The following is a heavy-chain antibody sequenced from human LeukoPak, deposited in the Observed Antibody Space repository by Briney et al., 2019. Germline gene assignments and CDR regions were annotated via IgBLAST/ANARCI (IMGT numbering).Heavy chain of an antibody. Sequence: SETLSLTCTVSGGSISSYYWSWIRQPPGKGLEWIGYIYYSGSTNYNPSLKSRVTISVDTSKNQFSLKLSSVTAADTAVYYCAREQYLAYGVFGFWGQGTMVTVSS. J-gene: IGHJ3*01. D-gene: IGHD4/OR15-4a*01. CDR1: GGSISSYY. CDR2: IYYSGST. CDR3: AREQYLAYGVFGF. V-gene: IGHV4-59*01.